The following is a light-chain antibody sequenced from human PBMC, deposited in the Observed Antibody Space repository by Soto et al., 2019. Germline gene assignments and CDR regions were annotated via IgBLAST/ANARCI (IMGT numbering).Light chain of an antibody. Sequence: QSALTQPASVSGSPGQSITISCSGTSSDVGGYNYVSWYQQHPGKAPKLMIYEVSHRPSGISIRFSGSKSANTASLTISGLQAEDEADYYCSSYTSSSTYVFGTGTKLTVL. V-gene: IGLV2-14*01. J-gene: IGLJ1*01. CDR1: SSDVGGYNY. CDR2: EVS. CDR3: SSYTSSSTYV.